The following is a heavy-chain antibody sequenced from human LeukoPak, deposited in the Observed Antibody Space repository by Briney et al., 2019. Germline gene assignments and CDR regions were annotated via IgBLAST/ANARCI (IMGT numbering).Heavy chain of an antibody. CDR2: IYHSGST. V-gene: IGHV4-38-2*02. D-gene: IGHD2-2*01. Sequence: SETLSLTCTVSGYSISSGYYWGWIRQPPGKGLEWIGSIYHSGSTYYNPSLKSRVTISVDTSKNQFSLKLSSVTAADTAVYYRARAAEYCSSTSCYLYYFDYWGQGTLVTVSS. CDR1: GYSISSGYY. CDR3: ARAAEYCSSTSCYLYYFDY. J-gene: IGHJ4*02.